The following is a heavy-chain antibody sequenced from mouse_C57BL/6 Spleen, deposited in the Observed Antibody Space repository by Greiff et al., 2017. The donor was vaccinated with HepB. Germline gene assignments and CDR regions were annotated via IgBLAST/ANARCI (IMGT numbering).Heavy chain of an antibody. Sequence: VQLKESGTVLARPGASVKMSCKTSGYTFTSYWMHWVKQRPGQGLEWIGAIYPGNSDTSYNEKFKGKAKLTAVTSASTAYMERSSLTNEDSAVYYCTKGYYSGYYFDYWGQGTTLTVSS. V-gene: IGHV1-5*01. CDR1: GYTFTSYW. D-gene: IGHD2-12*01. CDR3: TKGYYSGYYFDY. J-gene: IGHJ2*01. CDR2: IYPGNSDT.